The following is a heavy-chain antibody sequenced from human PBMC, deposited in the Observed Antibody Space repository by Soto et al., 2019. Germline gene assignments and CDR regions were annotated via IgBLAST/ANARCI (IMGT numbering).Heavy chain of an antibody. D-gene: IGHD3-16*01. V-gene: IGHV4-31*03. CDR3: ARVGGINWFDP. Sequence: SETLSLTCTVSGGSISSGGYYWSWIRQHPGKGLEWIGYIYYSGSTYYNPSLKSRVTMSVDTSKNQFSLKLSSVTAADTAVYYCARVGGINWFDPWGQGTLVTVSS. CDR2: IYYSGST. CDR1: GGSISSGGYY. J-gene: IGHJ5*02.